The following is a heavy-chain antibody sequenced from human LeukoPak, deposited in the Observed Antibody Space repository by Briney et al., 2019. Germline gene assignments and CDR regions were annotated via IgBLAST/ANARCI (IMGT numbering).Heavy chain of an antibody. CDR3: ARPDDYGDYFDY. J-gene: IGHJ4*02. Sequence: GGSLRLSCTASGFTFGDCAISWVRQAPGKGLEWLSYISSVTNTIYYADSVKGRFTISRDNAKNSLYLQMNSLRAEDTAVYYCARPDDYGDYFDYWGQGTLVTVSS. CDR2: ISSVTNTI. D-gene: IGHD4-17*01. CDR1: GFTFGDCA. V-gene: IGHV3-48*01.